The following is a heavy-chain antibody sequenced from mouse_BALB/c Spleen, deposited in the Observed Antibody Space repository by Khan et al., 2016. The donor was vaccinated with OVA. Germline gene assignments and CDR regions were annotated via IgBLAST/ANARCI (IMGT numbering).Heavy chain of an antibody. Sequence: QVQLKQSRPGLVAPSQSLSITCTISGFSLTNYGIHWVHQPPGKGLEWLVVIWSDGSTTYNSALKSRLTISKDNSKGSVFLKMNSLQTDDTAVYFCARQPYYHYNIMDYWGQGTSVTVSS. V-gene: IGHV2-6-1*01. CDR3: ARQPYYHYNIMDY. D-gene: IGHD2-10*01. J-gene: IGHJ4*01. CDR2: IWSDGST. CDR1: GFSLTNYG.